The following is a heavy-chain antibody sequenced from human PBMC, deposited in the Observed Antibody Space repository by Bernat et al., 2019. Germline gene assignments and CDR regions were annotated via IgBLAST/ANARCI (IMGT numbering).Heavy chain of an antibody. CDR2: IKQDGSEK. CDR1: GFTFSSYW. J-gene: IGHJ2*01. CDR3: ARDPGVAGPWYFDL. V-gene: IGHV3-7*03. Sequence: EVKLVESGGGLVQPGGSLRLSCAASGFTFSSYWMSWVRQAPGKGLEWVANIKQDGSEKYYVDSVKGRFTISRDNAKNSLYLQMNSLRAEDTAVYYCARDPGVAGPWYFDLWGRGTLVTVS. D-gene: IGHD6-13*01.